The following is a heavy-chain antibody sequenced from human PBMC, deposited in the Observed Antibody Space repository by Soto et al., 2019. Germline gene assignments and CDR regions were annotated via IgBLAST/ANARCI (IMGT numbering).Heavy chain of an antibody. CDR3: ARALAAAGPFDY. CDR1: GFTFSTYG. V-gene: IGHV3-33*01. Sequence: PGGSLRLSCAASGFTFSTYGMHWVRQAPGKGLEWVAVIWYDGSNKYYADSVKGRFTISRDNSKNTLYLQMNSLRAEDTAVYYCARALAAAGPFDYWGQGTLVTVS. J-gene: IGHJ4*02. CDR2: IWYDGSNK. D-gene: IGHD6-13*01.